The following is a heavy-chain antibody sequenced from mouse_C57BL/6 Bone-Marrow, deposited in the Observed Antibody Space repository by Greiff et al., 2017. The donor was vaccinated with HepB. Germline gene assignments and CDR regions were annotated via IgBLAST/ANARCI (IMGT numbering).Heavy chain of an antibody. V-gene: IGHV1-55*01. Sequence: VKLQESGAELVKPGASVKMSCKASGYTFTSYWITWVRQRPGQGLEWIGDIYPGSGSTNYNEKFKSKATLTVDTSSSTAYMQLSSLTSEDSAVYYCARRGDFAYWGQGTLVTVSA. CDR3: ARRGDFAY. J-gene: IGHJ3*01. CDR1: GYTFTSYW. D-gene: IGHD3-3*01. CDR2: IYPGSGST.